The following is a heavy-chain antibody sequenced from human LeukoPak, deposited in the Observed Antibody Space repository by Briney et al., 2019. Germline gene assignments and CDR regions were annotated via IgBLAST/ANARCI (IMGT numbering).Heavy chain of an antibody. Sequence: GSLRLSCAASGFTFSSYAMSWVRQAPGKGLEWVSAISGSGGSTYYADSVKGRFTISRDNSKNTLYLQMNSLRAEDTAVYYCAKLRYCTTISCYDAFDMWGQGTMVTVSS. CDR3: AKLRYCTTISCYDAFDM. CDR2: ISGSGGST. CDR1: GFTFSSYA. J-gene: IGHJ3*02. D-gene: IGHD2-2*01. V-gene: IGHV3-23*01.